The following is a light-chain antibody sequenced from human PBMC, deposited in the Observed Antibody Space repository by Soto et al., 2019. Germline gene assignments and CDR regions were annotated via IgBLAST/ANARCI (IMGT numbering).Light chain of an antibody. CDR1: QSVSNNY. V-gene: IGKV3-20*01. J-gene: IGKJ5*01. CDR3: QLRTT. Sequence: EIVLTQSPGTLSLSPGERATLSCRASQSVSNNYLAWYQQKPGQAPRLLIYGASSRATGIPDRFSGSGSGTDFTLTISSLEPDDFAVYYCQLRTTFGQGTRLEIK. CDR2: GAS.